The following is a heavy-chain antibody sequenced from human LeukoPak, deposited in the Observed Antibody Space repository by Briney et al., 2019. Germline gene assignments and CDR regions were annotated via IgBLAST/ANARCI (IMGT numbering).Heavy chain of an antibody. CDR2: IPHSGST. CDR1: GDSISWGTW. CDR3: ARAGSYALDY. Sequence: PSETLSLTCAVSGDSISWGTWWSWVRQPPGKGLEWIGEIPHSGSTNYNPSLKSRVTISMDKSKNQFSLKLTSVTAADTAIYYCARAGSYALDYWGQGTLVTVSS. V-gene: IGHV4-4*02. J-gene: IGHJ4*02. D-gene: IGHD4-17*01.